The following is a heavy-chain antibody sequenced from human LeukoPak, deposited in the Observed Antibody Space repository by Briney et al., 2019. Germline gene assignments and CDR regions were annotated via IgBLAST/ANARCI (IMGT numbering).Heavy chain of an antibody. D-gene: IGHD6-13*01. J-gene: IGHJ4*02. Sequence: PGGSLRLSCAASGFTFSSYSMNWVRQAPGKGLEWVSSISSSSSYIYYADSVKGRFTISRDNAKNSLYLQMNSLRAEDTAVYYCASGWAGKAAAGDYWGQGTLVTVSS. CDR2: ISSSSSYI. CDR3: ASGWAGKAAAGDY. V-gene: IGHV3-21*01. CDR1: GFTFSSYS.